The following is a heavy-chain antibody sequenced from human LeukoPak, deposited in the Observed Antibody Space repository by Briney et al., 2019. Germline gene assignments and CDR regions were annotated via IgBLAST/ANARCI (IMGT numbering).Heavy chain of an antibody. D-gene: IGHD3-10*01. CDR1: GYTFSDYY. Sequence: GASLKVSCTTSGYTFSDYYIHWIRQAPGQGLEWMGGIIPIFGTANYAQKFQGRVTITADKSTSTAYMELSSLRSEDTAVYYCASRITMVRGVAETWGQGTLVTVSS. CDR2: IIPIFGTA. V-gene: IGHV1-69*06. J-gene: IGHJ5*02. CDR3: ASRITMVRGVAET.